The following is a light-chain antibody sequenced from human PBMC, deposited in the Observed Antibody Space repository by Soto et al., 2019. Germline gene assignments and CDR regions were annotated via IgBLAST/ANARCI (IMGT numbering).Light chain of an antibody. Sequence: EIVLTQSPGTLSLSPVERATLSGMASQSVSSSYLAWYQQKPGQAPRLLIYGASSRATGIPDRFSGSGSGTDFTLTISRLEPEDFAVYYCQQYGSSPGLTFGGGTKVDI. J-gene: IGKJ4*01. CDR2: GAS. CDR3: QQYGSSPGLT. V-gene: IGKV3-20*01. CDR1: QSVSSSY.